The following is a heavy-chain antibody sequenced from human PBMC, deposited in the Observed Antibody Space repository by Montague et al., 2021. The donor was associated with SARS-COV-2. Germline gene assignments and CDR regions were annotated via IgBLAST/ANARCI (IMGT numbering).Heavy chain of an antibody. CDR1: GGSISSGGYY. CDR3: ARVVTIFGVGDTFDY. J-gene: IGHJ4*02. D-gene: IGHD3-3*01. CDR2: IYYSGXT. V-gene: IGHV4-31*03. Sequence: TLSLTCTVSGGSISSGGYYWSWIRQHPGKGLEWIGYIYYSGXTXYTXXXKXRVTISVDTSKNQFSLKLSSVTAADTAVYYCARVVTIFGVGDTFDYWGQGTLVTVSS.